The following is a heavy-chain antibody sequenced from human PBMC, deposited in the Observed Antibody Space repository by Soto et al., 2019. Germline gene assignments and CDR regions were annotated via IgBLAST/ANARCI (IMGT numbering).Heavy chain of an antibody. V-gene: IGHV3-23*01. CDR2: ISGSGGST. CDR1: GFTFSSYA. J-gene: IGHJ4*02. D-gene: IGHD6-19*01. Sequence: EVQLLESGGGLVQPGGSLRLSCAVSGFTFSSYAMNWVRQAPGKGLEWVSGISGSGGSTYYADSVKGRFTISRDNSKSTLYVQMNSLRAEDTAVYFCAKEGSGWPKFDYWGQGTLVTVSS. CDR3: AKEGSGWPKFDY.